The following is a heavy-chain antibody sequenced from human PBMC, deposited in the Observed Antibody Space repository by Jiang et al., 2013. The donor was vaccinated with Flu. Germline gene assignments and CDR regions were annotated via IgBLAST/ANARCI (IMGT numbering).Heavy chain of an antibody. Sequence: GWVRQMPGKGLEWMGIIYPGDSDTRYSPSFQGQVTISADKSISTAYLQWSSLKASDTAMYYCARRRGDGGRDYWGQGTLVTVSS. V-gene: IGHV5-51*01. J-gene: IGHJ4*02. CDR3: ARRRGDGGRDY. D-gene: IGHD4-23*01. CDR2: IYPGDSDT.